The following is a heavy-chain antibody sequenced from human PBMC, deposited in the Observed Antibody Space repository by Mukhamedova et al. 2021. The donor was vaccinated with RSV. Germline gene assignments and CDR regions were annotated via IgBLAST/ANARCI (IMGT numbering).Heavy chain of an antibody. CDR2: DEK. V-gene: IGHV2-26*01. Sequence: DEKSYSTSLKSRLTISKDTSKSQVVLTMTNMDPVDTATYDCARIPTFGGVIADYYFDYWGQGTLVTVSS. CDR3: ARIPTFGGVIADYYFDY. D-gene: IGHD3-16*02. J-gene: IGHJ4*02.